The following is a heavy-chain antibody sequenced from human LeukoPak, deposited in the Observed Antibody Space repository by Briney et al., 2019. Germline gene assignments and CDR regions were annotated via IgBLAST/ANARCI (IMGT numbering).Heavy chain of an antibody. CDR3: ARDGAAFDYGDYRGMDV. D-gene: IGHD4-17*01. CDR1: GFTFSSYG. CDR2: IWYDGSNK. Sequence: GRSLRLSCTASGFTFSSYGMHWVRQAPGKGLEWVAVIWYDGSNKYYADSVKGRFTISRDNSKNTLYLQMNSLRAEDTAVYYCARDGAAFDYGDYRGMDVWGQGTTVTVSS. J-gene: IGHJ6*02. V-gene: IGHV3-33*01.